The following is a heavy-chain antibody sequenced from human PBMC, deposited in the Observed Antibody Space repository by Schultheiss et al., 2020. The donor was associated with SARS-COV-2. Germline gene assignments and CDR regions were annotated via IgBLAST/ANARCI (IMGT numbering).Heavy chain of an antibody. D-gene: IGHD5-24*01. CDR2: IYSGGST. CDR1: GFTVSSNY. V-gene: IGHV3-66*02. J-gene: IGHJ4*02. Sequence: GGSLRLSCAASGFTVSSNYMSWVRQAPGKGLEWVSVIYSGGSTYYADSVKGRFTISRDNSKNTLYLQMNSLRAEDTAVYYCARVEMATESDYWGQGTLVTVSS. CDR3: ARVEMATESDY.